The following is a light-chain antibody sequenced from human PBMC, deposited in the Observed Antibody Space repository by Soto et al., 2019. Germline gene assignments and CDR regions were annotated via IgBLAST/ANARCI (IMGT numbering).Light chain of an antibody. CDR1: SSNIGAGYD. V-gene: IGLV1-40*01. CDR3: QSYDSSLSGSRV. J-gene: IGLJ2*01. Sequence: QAVVTQPPSVSGAPGQRVTISCTGSSSNIGAGYDVHWYQQIPGTAPKLLIYGNSNRPSGVPDRFSGSKSGTSASLAITGLQAEDEADYYCQSYDSSLSGSRVFGGGTQLTVL. CDR2: GNS.